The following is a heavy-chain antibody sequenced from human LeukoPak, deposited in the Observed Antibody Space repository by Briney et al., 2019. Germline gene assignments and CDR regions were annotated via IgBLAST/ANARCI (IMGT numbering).Heavy chain of an antibody. D-gene: IGHD5-18*01. Sequence: PGGSLRLSCAASGFTFSSYGMHWVRQAPGKGLEWVSSISSSSSYIYYADSVKGRFTISRDNAKNSLYLQMNSLRAEDTAVYYCARSGYSYEGDAFDIWGQGTMVTVSS. V-gene: IGHV3-21*01. CDR2: ISSSSSYI. CDR3: ARSGYSYEGDAFDI. J-gene: IGHJ3*02. CDR1: GFTFSSYG.